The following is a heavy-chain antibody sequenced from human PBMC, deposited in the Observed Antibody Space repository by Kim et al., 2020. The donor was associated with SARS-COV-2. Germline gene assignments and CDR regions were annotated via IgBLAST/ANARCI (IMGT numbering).Heavy chain of an antibody. Sequence: SETLSLTCTVSGGSISSSSYYWGWIRQPPGKGLEWIGSIYYSGSTYYNPSLKSRVTISVDTSKNQFSLKLSSVTTAYTAVYYCASQNLRFLECPPGGGR. CDR2: IYYSGST. V-gene: IGHV4-39*01. D-gene: IGHD3-3*01. CDR1: GGSISSSSYY. CDR3: ASQNLRFLECPPG. J-gene: IGHJ2*01.